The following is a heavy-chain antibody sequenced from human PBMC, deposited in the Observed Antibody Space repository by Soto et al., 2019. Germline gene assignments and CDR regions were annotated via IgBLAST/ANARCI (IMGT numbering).Heavy chain of an antibody. V-gene: IGHV3-23*01. D-gene: IGHD1-26*01. CDR1: GFPFSTSA. J-gene: IGHJ6*02. CDR2: ISGTSDAA. CDR3: GKYSGSYPVYNGINV. Sequence: EVQLLESGGGLVQPGGSLRLSCAASGFPFSTSAMNWVGQAPGKGLEWVSIISGTSDAAYYAESVKGRFTSSRDNSRNTLYLQLNSLRAEDTAVYYCGKYSGSYPVYNGINVWGQGTTVTVSS.